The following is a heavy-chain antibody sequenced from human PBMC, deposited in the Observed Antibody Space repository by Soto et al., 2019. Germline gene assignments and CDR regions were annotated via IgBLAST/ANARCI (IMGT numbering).Heavy chain of an antibody. V-gene: IGHV3-30-3*01. CDR2: ISYDGSNK. CDR1: GFTFSSYA. Sequence: QVQLVESGGGVVQPGRSLRLSCAASGFTFSSYAMHWVRQAPGKGLEWVAVISYDGSNKYYADSVKGRFTISRDNSKNTLYLQMNSLRAEDTAVYYCARAPLWGTAMVLWYFALWGRGTLVTVSS. D-gene: IGHD5-18*01. CDR3: ARAPLWGTAMVLWYFAL. J-gene: IGHJ2*01.